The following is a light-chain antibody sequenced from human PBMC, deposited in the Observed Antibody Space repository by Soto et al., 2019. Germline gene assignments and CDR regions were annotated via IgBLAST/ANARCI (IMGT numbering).Light chain of an antibody. Sequence: DIQMTQSPSSLSASVGDSVTITCRASQSINIYLSWYQQKPGKAPKLLINVASTLQGGVPSRFSGSGSGTEFTLAISSLQPEDSATYYCQQSFSTPQTVGGGTKVDIK. CDR3: QQSFSTPQT. J-gene: IGKJ4*01. CDR2: VAS. CDR1: QSINIY. V-gene: IGKV1-39*01.